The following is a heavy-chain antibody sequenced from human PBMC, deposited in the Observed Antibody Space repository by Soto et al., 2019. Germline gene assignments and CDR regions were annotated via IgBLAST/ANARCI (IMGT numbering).Heavy chain of an antibody. D-gene: IGHD6-19*01. CDR3: AKPYQQWLVPIDN. Sequence: GGSLRLSCRTSGFRFSSYGMHWVRQAPGKGLEWVSVISGSGGSTYYADSVKGRFTISRDNSKNTLYLQMNSLRAEDTAVYYCAKPYQQWLVPIDNWGQGTLVTLSS. J-gene: IGHJ4*02. V-gene: IGHV3-23*01. CDR1: GFRFSSYG. CDR2: ISGSGGST.